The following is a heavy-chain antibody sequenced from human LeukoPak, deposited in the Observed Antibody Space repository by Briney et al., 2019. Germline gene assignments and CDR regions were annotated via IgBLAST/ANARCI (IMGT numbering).Heavy chain of an antibody. Sequence: ASVKVSCKASGYSFADYYMHWVRQAPGQGLEWMGWIKPNSGDTRSAQKFQGRVTMTRDTSISTAYMELSSLRYDDTAVYYCARYLLGYNNYYMDVWGKGTTVTVSS. D-gene: IGHD3-3*01. CDR2: IKPNSGDT. CDR1: GYSFADYY. V-gene: IGHV1-2*02. J-gene: IGHJ6*03. CDR3: ARYLLGYNNYYMDV.